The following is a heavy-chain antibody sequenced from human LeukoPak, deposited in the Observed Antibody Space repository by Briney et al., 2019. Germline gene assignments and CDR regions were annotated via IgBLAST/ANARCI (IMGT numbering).Heavy chain of an antibody. J-gene: IGHJ4*02. D-gene: IGHD1-26*01. Sequence: GCLRLSSAASGFTFSNVWMYWGRQAPGKGLWWVSRINTDGSTTTYAGSVNGRFTISRDTAKNTLYLQMNSLRVEDTAVYYCARGRGGSYHYWGQGTLVTVSS. CDR2: INTDGSTT. CDR1: GFTFSNVW. V-gene: IGHV3-74*01. CDR3: ARGRGGSYHY.